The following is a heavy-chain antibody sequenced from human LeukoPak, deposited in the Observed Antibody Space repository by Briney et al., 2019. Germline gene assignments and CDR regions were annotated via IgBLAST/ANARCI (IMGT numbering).Heavy chain of an antibody. CDR1: GFTFSSYA. J-gene: IGHJ4*02. D-gene: IGHD2-21*01. Sequence: GGSLRLSCAASGFTFSSYAMSWVRQAPGKGLEWVSAISDSGNTYHTDSVKGRFTISRDSSKNTLFLQMNRLRPEDAAVYYCAKAPVTTCRGAYCYPFDYWGQGTLVTVSS. CDR3: AKAPVTTCRGAYCYPFDY. CDR2: ISDSGNT. V-gene: IGHV3-23*01.